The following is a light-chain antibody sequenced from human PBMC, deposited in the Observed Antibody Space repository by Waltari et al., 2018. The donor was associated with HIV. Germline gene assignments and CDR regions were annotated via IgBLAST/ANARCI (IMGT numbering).Light chain of an antibody. CDR1: PNVDKTY. V-gene: IGKV3-20*01. J-gene: IGKJ2*03. CDR2: GAS. CDR3: QHYVSSPYS. Sequence: EIVLTQSPGTLSLSPGDRAILSCRVSPNVDKTYLAWYQQKPGQAPRRLMYGASNRATGIPDRFSGSGSGTDFTLTISRLEPEDLAVYHCQHYVSSPYSFGQGTKLEI.